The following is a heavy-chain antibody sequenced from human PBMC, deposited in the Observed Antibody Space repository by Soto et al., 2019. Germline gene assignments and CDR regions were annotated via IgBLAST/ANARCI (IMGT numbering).Heavy chain of an antibody. CDR2: TYYRSKWYN. CDR3: ARGPNYYASGSPSYGMDV. CDR1: GDIVSSNSAA. Sequence: SQTLSLTCAISGDIVSSNSAAWNWIRQSPSRGLEWLGRTYYRSKWYNDYAISVENRITINPDPSKNQFSLQLNSVTPEDTAIYYCARGPNYYASGSPSYGMDVWGQGTTVTVSS. V-gene: IGHV6-1*01. D-gene: IGHD3-10*01. J-gene: IGHJ6*02.